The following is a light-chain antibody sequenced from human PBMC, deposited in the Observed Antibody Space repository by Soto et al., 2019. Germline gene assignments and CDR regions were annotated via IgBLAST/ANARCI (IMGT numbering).Light chain of an antibody. Sequence: NFMLTQPHSVSESPGKTVIISCTRSSGSIASNSVQWYQQRPGRAPSTVIYEANQRPSGVPDRFSGSTDGSSTSASLTISGLQTEDEADYYCQSYDSNTVVFGGGTKVTVL. CDR3: QSYDSNTVV. V-gene: IGLV6-57*04. CDR1: SGSIASNS. CDR2: EAN. J-gene: IGLJ2*01.